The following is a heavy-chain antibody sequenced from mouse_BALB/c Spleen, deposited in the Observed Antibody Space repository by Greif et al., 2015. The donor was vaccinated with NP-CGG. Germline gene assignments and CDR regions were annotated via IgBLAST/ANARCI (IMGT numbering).Heavy chain of an antibody. V-gene: IGHV2-9*02. Sequence: QVQLQQSGPGLVAPSQSLSITCTVSGFSLTSYGVHWVRQPPGKGLEWLGVIWAGGSTNYNSALMSRLSISKDNSKSQVFLKMNSLQTDDTAMYYCARETTGFAYWGQGTLVTVSA. CDR1: GFSLTSYG. D-gene: IGHD1-1*01. J-gene: IGHJ3*01. CDR3: ARETTGFAY. CDR2: IWAGGST.